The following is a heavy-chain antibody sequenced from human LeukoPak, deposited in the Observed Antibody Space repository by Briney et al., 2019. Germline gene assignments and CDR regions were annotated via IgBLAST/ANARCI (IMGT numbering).Heavy chain of an antibody. CDR1: GFTFSSNY. V-gene: IGHV3-53*01. CDR3: ARGDLGELSSYYFDY. CDR2: IYSGGST. D-gene: IGHD3-16*02. J-gene: IGHJ4*02. Sequence: GGSLRLSCAASGFTFSSNYMSWVRQAPGKGLEWVSVIYSGGSTYYSDSVKGRFTISRDNSKNTLYLQMNSLRAEDTAVYYCARGDLGELSSYYFDYWGQGTLVTVSS.